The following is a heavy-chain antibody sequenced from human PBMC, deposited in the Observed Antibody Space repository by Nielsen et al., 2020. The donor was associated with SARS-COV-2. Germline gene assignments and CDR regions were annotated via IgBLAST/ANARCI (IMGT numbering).Heavy chain of an antibody. CDR2: ISWNSGSI. CDR1: GFTFDDYA. V-gene: IGHV3-9*01. J-gene: IGHJ5*02. Sequence: SLKISCAASGFTFDDYAMHWVRQAPGKGLEWVSGISWNSGSIGYADSVKGRFTISRDNAKNSLYLQMNSLRAEDTAVYYCARVHGGSYYNWFDPWGQGTLVTVSS. CDR3: ARVHGGSYYNWFDP. D-gene: IGHD1-26*01.